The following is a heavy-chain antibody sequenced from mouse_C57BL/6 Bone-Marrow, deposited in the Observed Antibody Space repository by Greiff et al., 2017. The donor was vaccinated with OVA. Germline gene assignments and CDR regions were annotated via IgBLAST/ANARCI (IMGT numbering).Heavy chain of an antibody. Sequence: EVQLVESGGGLVQPKGSLKLSCAASGFSFNTYAMNWVRQAPGKGLEWVARIRSKSNNYATYYADSVKDRFTISRDDSESMLYLQMNNLKTEDTDMYYCVRHALYYDYDEDWYFDVWGTGTTVTVSS. D-gene: IGHD2-4*01. CDR3: VRHALYYDYDEDWYFDV. J-gene: IGHJ1*03. CDR1: GFSFNTYA. CDR2: IRSKSNNYAT. V-gene: IGHV10-1*01.